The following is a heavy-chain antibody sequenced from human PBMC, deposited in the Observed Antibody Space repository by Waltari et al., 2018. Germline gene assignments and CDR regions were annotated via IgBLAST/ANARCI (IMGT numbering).Heavy chain of an antibody. Sequence: QVQLVQSGAEVKKPGASVKVSCKASGYTFTSYDINWVRQATGQGLEWRVWMNPNSGNTGYAQKFQGRVTMTRNTSISTAYMELSSLRSEDTAVYYCARSYAFYYGMDVWGQGTTVTVSS. CDR2: MNPNSGNT. CDR3: ARSYAFYYGMDV. D-gene: IGHD1-26*01. V-gene: IGHV1-8*01. J-gene: IGHJ6*02. CDR1: GYTFTSYD.